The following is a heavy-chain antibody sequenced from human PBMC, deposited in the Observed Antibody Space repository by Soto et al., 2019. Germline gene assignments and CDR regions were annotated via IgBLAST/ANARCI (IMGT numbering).Heavy chain of an antibody. Sequence: EVQLVQSGAEVKKPGESLRISCKGSGYSFTSYWINWVRQMPGKGLEWMGSIDPSDSYTKYSPSFQGHVTISDDKSINTAYLQRSSLKASGTAMYYCARRGDRSEYGGQGTLVTVST. CDR1: GYSFTSYW. J-gene: IGHJ4*02. CDR2: IDPSDSYT. V-gene: IGHV5-10-1*01. CDR3: ARRGDRSEY. D-gene: IGHD2-15*01.